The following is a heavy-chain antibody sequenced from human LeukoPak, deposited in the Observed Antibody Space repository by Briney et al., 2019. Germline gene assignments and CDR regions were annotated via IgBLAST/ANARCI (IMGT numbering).Heavy chain of an antibody. D-gene: IGHD3-3*01. Sequence: TGGSLRLSCSAPGFTFSSYAMHWVRQAPGKGLEYVSAISSNGGSTYYADSVKGRFTISRDNSKNTLYLQMSSLRAEDTAVYYCVKDRWYDFWSGYRNYFDYWGQGTLVTVSS. CDR2: ISSNGGST. J-gene: IGHJ4*02. CDR3: VKDRWYDFWSGYRNYFDY. CDR1: GFTFSSYA. V-gene: IGHV3-64D*09.